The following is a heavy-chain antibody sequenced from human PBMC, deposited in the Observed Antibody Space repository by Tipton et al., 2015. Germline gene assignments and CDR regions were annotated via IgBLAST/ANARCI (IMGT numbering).Heavy chain of an antibody. CDR1: GYSFSSYW. D-gene: IGHD6-13*01. J-gene: IGHJ4*02. Sequence: QLVQSGAEVKKPGESLKISCKGSGYSFSSYWIGWVRQMPGKGLEWMGIIYPGDTHARYSPSFQGQVTISADKSISTAYLQWSSLKASDTAIYFCARRRAAGTVYFDYWGQGTLVTVSS. V-gene: IGHV5-51*01. CDR3: ARRRAAGTVYFDY. CDR2: IYPGDTHA.